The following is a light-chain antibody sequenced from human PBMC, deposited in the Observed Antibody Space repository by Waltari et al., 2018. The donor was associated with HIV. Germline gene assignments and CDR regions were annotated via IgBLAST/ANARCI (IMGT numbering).Light chain of an antibody. V-gene: IGLV2-23*02. Sequence: QSALTQPASVSGSPGQSITLSCTGTNSDVGNYNLVSWYQQHPGKAPRLMIYEVNKRPSGISGRFTGSKSDNTASLTISGLQAEDEADYYCCSYASSTTYVFGTGTKITVL. J-gene: IGLJ1*01. CDR3: CSYASSTTYV. CDR1: NSDVGNYNL. CDR2: EVN.